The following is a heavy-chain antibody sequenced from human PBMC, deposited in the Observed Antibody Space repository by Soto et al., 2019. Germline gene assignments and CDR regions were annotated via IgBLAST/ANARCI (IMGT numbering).Heavy chain of an antibody. CDR1: GGSISSGDYY. J-gene: IGHJ4*02. V-gene: IGHV4-30-4*01. CDR3: ARARGARNFDY. D-gene: IGHD2-15*01. CDR2: IYYSGST. Sequence: QVQLQESGPGLVKPSQTLSLTCTVSGGSISSGDYYWSWIRQPPGKGLEWIGYIYYSGSTYYNPSLKSRVTTPVNTSKNQCSPKLSSVTAADTAVYYCARARGARNFDYWGQGTLVTVSS.